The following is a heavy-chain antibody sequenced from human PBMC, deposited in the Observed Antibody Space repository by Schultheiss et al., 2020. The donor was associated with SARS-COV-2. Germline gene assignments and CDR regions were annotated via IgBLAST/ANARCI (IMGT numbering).Heavy chain of an antibody. D-gene: IGHD3-16*01. CDR3: ASGIPGYDPLGH. Sequence: SQTLSLTCAVSGGSISSGGYSWSWIRQPPGKGLEWIGYIYHSGSTDYNPSFKSRVTFSVDTSKNQFSLKLSSVTAADTAVYYCASGIPGYDPLGHWGQGTLVTVSS. V-gene: IGHV4-30-2*05. CDR1: GGSISSGGYS. J-gene: IGHJ4*02. CDR2: IYHSGST.